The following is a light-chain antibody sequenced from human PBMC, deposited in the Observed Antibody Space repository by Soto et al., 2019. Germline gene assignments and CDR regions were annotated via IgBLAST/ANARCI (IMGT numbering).Light chain of an antibody. CDR3: QQYGSSGT. Sequence: EIVMTQSPVTLSVSPGERATLSCSASQSVSSYLAWYQQKRGQAPRLLIYSASTRATGIPDRFSGSGSGTDFTLTISRLEPEDFAVYYCQQYGSSGTFGQGTKVDI. V-gene: IGKV3-20*01. J-gene: IGKJ1*01. CDR1: QSVSSY. CDR2: SAS.